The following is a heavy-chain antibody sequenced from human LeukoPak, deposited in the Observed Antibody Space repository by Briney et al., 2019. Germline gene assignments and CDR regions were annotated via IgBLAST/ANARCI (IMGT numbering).Heavy chain of an antibody. V-gene: IGHV4-39*01. CDR1: GGSISSSSYY. J-gene: IGHJ4*02. CDR3: ATVVPAVRTLAY. CDR2: IYYSGST. D-gene: IGHD2-2*01. Sequence: PSETLSLTRTVSGGSISSSSYYWGWIRQPPGKGLEWIGSIYYSGSTYYNPSLKSRVTISVDTSKNQFSLKLSSVTAADTAVYYCATVVPAVRTLAYWGQGTLVTVSS.